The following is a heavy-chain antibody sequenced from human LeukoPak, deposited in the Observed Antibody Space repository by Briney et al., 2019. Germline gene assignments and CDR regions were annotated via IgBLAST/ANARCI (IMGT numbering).Heavy chain of an antibody. J-gene: IGHJ4*02. Sequence: GGSLRLSCAASGFTFSSYGMHWVRQAPGKGLEWVAFIRFDGSNKYYADSVKGRFTISRDNSENTLYLQMNSLRAEDTAVYYCAKDSYTSPDYWGQGTLVTVSS. CDR2: IRFDGSNK. V-gene: IGHV3-30*02. D-gene: IGHD2-2*02. CDR3: AKDSYTSPDY. CDR1: GFTFSSYG.